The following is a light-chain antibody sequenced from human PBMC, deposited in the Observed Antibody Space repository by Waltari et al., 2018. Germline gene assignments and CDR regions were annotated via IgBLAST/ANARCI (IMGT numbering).Light chain of an antibody. CDR2: DVT. CDR3: SSFTDTHTLL. Sequence: QSALTQPASVSGSPGQSITISCTGTSNDVGASNFVSWYQQHPGRAPQLLTYDVTERPSGISYRFSGSKSANTASLTISGLLPEDEAIYYCSSFTDTHTLLFGGVTTVTVL. J-gene: IGLJ2*01. CDR1: SNDVGASNF. V-gene: IGLV2-14*03.